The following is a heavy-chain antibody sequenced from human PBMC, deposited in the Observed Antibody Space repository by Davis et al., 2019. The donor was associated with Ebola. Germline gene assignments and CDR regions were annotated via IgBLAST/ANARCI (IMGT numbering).Heavy chain of an antibody. Sequence: SETLSLTFTVSGGSISSYCSSCIRHPPRKGLEWIGEINHSGSTNYNPSLTSRVTISVDTSKNQFSLKLSSVTAADTAVYYCARKEVGYSYGLGDYYYGMDVWGQGTTVTVSS. CDR2: INHSGST. CDR3: ARKEVGYSYGLGDYYYGMDV. V-gene: IGHV4-34*01. CDR1: GGSISSYC. J-gene: IGHJ6*02. D-gene: IGHD5-18*01.